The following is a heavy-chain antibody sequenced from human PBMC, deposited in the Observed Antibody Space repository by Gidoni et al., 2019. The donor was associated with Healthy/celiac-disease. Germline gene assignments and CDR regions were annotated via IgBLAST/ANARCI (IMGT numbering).Heavy chain of an antibody. Sequence: EVQLLESGGGLVQPGGSLRLSCAASGFTFSSYAMSWVRQAPGKGLEWVSAISGSGGSTYYADSVKGRFTISRDNSKNTLYLQMNSLRAEDTAVYYCAKDGEGWDIVVVPAATWFDPWGQGTLVTVSS. CDR2: ISGSGGST. D-gene: IGHD2-2*01. CDR1: GFTFSSYA. V-gene: IGHV3-23*01. J-gene: IGHJ5*02. CDR3: AKDGEGWDIVVVPAATWFDP.